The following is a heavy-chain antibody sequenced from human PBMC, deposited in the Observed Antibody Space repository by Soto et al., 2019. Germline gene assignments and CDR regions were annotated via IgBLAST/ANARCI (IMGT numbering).Heavy chain of an antibody. Sequence: QVQLQESGPGLVKPSQTLSLTCTVSGGSISSGGYYWSWIRQHPGRGLEWIGYIYYSGSTYYNPSLKSRVTISVDTSKNQFSLKLSSVTAADTAVYYCARAAAAGTFIFDYWGQGTLVTVSS. CDR1: GGSISSGGYY. V-gene: IGHV4-31*03. J-gene: IGHJ4*02. CDR2: IYYSGST. CDR3: ARAAAAGTFIFDY. D-gene: IGHD6-13*01.